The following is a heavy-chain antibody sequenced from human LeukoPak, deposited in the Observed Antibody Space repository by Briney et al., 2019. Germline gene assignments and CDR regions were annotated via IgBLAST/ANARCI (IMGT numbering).Heavy chain of an antibody. D-gene: IGHD3-10*01. CDR2: LSGSGGST. CDR3: ALPSAGGFENYYYGMDV. Sequence: GSLRLSCAASGFTFSSYAMSWVRQAPGKGLEWVSALSGSGGSTYYADSVKGRFTISRDNSKNTLYLQMNSLRAEDTAVYYCALPSAGGFENYYYGMDVWGQGTTVTVSS. CDR1: GFTFSSYA. V-gene: IGHV3-23*01. J-gene: IGHJ6*02.